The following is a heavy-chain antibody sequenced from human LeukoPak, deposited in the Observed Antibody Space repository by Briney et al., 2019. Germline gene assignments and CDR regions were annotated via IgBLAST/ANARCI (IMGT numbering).Heavy chain of an antibody. CDR1: GSTITHNY. J-gene: IGHJ6*03. D-gene: IGHD2/OR15-2a*01. CDR2: VNPNNGDK. V-gene: IGHV1-2*02. CDR3: LRGGRVLAESPPVHL. Sequence: GAPGRPCCSAAGSTITHNYRHWRREAPGQGVGGRAWVNPNNGDKKIAQKLEGRVTMSWDTSNNTANEDLNRQRSDDTALYFCLRGGRVLAESPPVHLWGKGTPVTVSS.